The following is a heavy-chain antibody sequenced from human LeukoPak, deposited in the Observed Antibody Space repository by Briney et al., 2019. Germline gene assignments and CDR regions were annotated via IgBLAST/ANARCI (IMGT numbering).Heavy chain of an antibody. CDR3: ARDLYGSGSSGFDP. CDR1: GYTLTSHD. CDR2: MNPKSGDT. Sequence: ASVKVSCKASGYTLTSHDINWVRQAAGQGLEWMGWMNPKSGDTGYAQKFQDRVAMTRDTSINTVYMELSSLTSEDTAVYYCARDLYGSGSSGFDPWGQGILVTVSS. D-gene: IGHD3-10*01. J-gene: IGHJ5*02. V-gene: IGHV1-8*01.